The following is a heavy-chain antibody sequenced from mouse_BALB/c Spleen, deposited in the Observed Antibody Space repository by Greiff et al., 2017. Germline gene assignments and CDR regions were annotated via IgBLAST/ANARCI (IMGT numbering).Heavy chain of an antibody. CDR3: ARGLYYGSSYDWYFDV. CDR1: GFTFSSYA. CDR2: ISSGGST. D-gene: IGHD1-1*01. J-gene: IGHJ1*01. V-gene: IGHV5-6-5*01. Sequence: EVKLQESGGGLVKPGGSLKLSCAASGFTFSSYAMSWVRQTPEKRLEWVASISSGGSTYYPDSVKGRFTISRDNARNILYLQMSSLRSEDTAMYYCARGLYYGSSYDWYFDVWGAGTTVTVSS.